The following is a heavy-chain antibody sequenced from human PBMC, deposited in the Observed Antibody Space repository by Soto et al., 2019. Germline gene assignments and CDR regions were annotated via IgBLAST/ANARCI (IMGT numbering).Heavy chain of an antibody. Sequence: EVQLVESGGGLVQPVGSLRLSCAASGFTVSSNYMCWVRQAPGQGLEWVSVIHSGGSTDYADSVKGRFTISRDTSKNTLYLQMNSLRVEDTALYYCARVGDIVLVPAGRWGWFDPWGQGTLVTVSS. CDR1: GFTVSSNY. CDR2: IHSGGST. CDR3: ARVGDIVLVPAGRWGWFDP. J-gene: IGHJ5*02. D-gene: IGHD2-2*01. V-gene: IGHV3-66*01.